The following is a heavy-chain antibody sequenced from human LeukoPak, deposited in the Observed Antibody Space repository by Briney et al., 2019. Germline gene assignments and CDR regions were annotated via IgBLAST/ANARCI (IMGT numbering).Heavy chain of an antibody. CDR1: GFTFCSYA. D-gene: IGHD2-21*01. V-gene: IGHV3-30*09. CDR2: ISYDGSNK. Sequence: GGSLRPSCAASGFTFCSYAMHWVRQAPGKGLDWVALISYDGSNKYYADSVKGRFAISRDNSKNTLYLQMNSLRADDTAVYFCATDPERYDGGYYYFDSWGQGTLVTVSS. J-gene: IGHJ4*02. CDR3: ATDPERYDGGYYYFDS.